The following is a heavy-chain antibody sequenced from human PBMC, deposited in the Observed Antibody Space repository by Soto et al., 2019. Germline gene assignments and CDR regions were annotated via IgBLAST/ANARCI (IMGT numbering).Heavy chain of an antibody. D-gene: IGHD3-22*01. CDR1: GYTFTSYG. V-gene: IGHV1-18*01. CDR3: ARMGVVVITAGYYYYGMDV. CDR2: ISAYNGNT. J-gene: IGHJ6*02. Sequence: ASVKVSCKASGYTFTSYGISWVRQAPGQGLEWMGWISAYNGNTNYAQKLQGRVTMTTNTSTSTAYMELRSLRSDDTAVYYCARMGVVVITAGYYYYGMDVWVQGTTVTVSS.